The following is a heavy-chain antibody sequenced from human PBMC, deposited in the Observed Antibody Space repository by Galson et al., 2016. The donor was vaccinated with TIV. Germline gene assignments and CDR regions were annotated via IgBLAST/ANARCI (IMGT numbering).Heavy chain of an antibody. V-gene: IGHV1-46*01. CDR2: IDPSVGST. CDR1: GYTLSTYY. CDR3: ARRFYFDY. J-gene: IGHJ4*02. Sequence: SVKVSCKASGYTLSTYYMHWLRQAPGQGLEWMGIIDPSVGSTTYSQKFQGRVTMTSDTSTSTVYMELTSLKSEDTAVYYCARRFYFDYWGQGTLVTVYS.